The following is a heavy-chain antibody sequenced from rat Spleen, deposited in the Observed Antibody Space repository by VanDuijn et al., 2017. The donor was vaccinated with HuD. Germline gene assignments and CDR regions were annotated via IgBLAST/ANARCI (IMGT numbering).Heavy chain of an antibody. J-gene: IGHJ4*01. CDR1: GFTFSDYD. CDR3: TRGYVMDA. Sequence: EVQLVESGGGLVQPGRSMRLSCAASGFTFSDYDMAWVRQAPTKGLEWIASISTGGGNTYYRDSVKGRFTISRDNAKNTQYLQMDSLRSEDTATYYCTRGYVMDAWGQGASVTVSS. V-gene: IGHV5S13*01. CDR2: ISTGGGNT.